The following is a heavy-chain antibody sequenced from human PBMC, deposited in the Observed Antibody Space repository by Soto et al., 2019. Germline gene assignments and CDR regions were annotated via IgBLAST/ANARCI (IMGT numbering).Heavy chain of an antibody. CDR2: IVVGSGNT. V-gene: IGHV1-58*01. J-gene: IGHJ4*02. Sequence: SVKVSCKASGFTFTSSAVRWVRQARGQRLEWIGWIVVGSGNTNYAQKFQERVTITRDMSTSTAYMELSSLRSEDTAVYYCAADLRYYDSSGYYIYWGQGTLVTVS. CDR1: GFTFTSSA. CDR3: AADLRYYDSSGYYIY. D-gene: IGHD3-22*01.